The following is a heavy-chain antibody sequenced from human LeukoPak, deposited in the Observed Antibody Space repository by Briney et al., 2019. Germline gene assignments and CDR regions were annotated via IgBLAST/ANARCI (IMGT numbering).Heavy chain of an antibody. Sequence: PGGSLRLSCAASGFTFSSYAMSWVRQAPGKGLEYVSAISSNGGSTYYANSVKGRFTISRDNSKNTLYLQMGSLRAGDMAVYYCARAGIAALYDAFDIWGQGTMVTVSS. CDR2: ISSNGGST. V-gene: IGHV3-64*01. CDR3: ARAGIAALYDAFDI. D-gene: IGHD6-13*01. J-gene: IGHJ3*02. CDR1: GFTFSSYA.